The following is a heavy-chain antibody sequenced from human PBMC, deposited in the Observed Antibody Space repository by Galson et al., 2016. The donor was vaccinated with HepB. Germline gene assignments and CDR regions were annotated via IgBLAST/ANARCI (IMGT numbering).Heavy chain of an antibody. CDR1: GFSLSTSGMC. D-gene: IGHD3-22*01. J-gene: IGHJ3*02. V-gene: IGHV2-70*11. CDR3: ARMLEPGDSSGRDDAFDI. CDR2: IDWDDDK. Sequence: PALVKPPQTLTLTCTFSGFSLSTSGMCVNWIRQPPGKALEWLARIDWDDDKYYSTSLKTRLTISKDTSKNQVVLIMTNMDPVDTATYYCARMLEPGDSSGRDDAFDIWGQGTMVTVSS.